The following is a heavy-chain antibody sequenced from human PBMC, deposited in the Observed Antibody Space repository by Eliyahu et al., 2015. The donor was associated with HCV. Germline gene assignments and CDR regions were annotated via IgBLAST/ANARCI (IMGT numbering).Heavy chain of an antibody. J-gene: IGHJ5*02. CDR2: XHHSGSX. D-gene: IGHD6-19*01. CDR1: XGSISSYY. Sequence: QVQLQESGPGLVKPSETLSLICTVXXGSISSYYWSWIRQPPGKGLEWIGYXHHSGSXXXNPSLKSRVTISVDTSKNQLSLKLSSVTAADTAVYYCASGGGGIAMAGTGXWFDPWGQGTLVTVSS. CDR3: ASGGGGIAMAGTGXWFDP. V-gene: IGHV4-59*01.